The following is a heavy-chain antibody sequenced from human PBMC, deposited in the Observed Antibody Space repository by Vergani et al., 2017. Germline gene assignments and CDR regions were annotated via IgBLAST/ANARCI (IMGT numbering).Heavy chain of an antibody. Sequence: EVQLVESGRVVVQPAGSLRLSCAPSGFTFDDYAMNWVRQAPGKGLEWISLISWNGVSTYYADSVKGRFTISRDNSKGSLYLQMNSLRPEDTAVYYCAKDYDSGWWYFDFWGQGTLVTVSS. CDR1: GFTFDDYA. CDR3: AKDYDSGWWYFDF. V-gene: IGHV3-43D*04. J-gene: IGHJ4*02. D-gene: IGHD6-19*01. CDR2: ISWNGVST.